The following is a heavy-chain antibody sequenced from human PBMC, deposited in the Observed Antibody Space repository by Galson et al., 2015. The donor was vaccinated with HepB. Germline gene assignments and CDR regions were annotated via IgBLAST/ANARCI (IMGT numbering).Heavy chain of an antibody. CDR3: ASVRYSGRYSHFDF. D-gene: IGHD1-26*01. Sequence: SVKVSCKASGFLFSYHIHWVRQAPGQGLEWMGIINSRGGRTTYAQKFQGRVPMTRDTSTGTDDMDLSRLRLEDTAVYYCASVRYSGRYSHFDFWGQGTRVTVSS. V-gene: IGHV1-46*01. CDR1: GFLFSYH. CDR2: INSRGGRT. J-gene: IGHJ4*02.